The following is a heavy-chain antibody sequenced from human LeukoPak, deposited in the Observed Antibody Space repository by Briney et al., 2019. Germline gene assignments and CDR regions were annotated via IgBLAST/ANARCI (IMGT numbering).Heavy chain of an antibody. CDR3: ARELSYDSSPHGYYGMDV. D-gene: IGHD3-22*01. CDR1: GYTFTSYY. Sequence: ASVKVSCTASGYTFTSYYINWVRQATGQGLEWMGWMNPNSGNTGYAQKFQGRVTMTRNTSISTAYMELSSLRSEDTAVYYCARELSYDSSPHGYYGMDVWGQGTTVTVSS. J-gene: IGHJ6*02. CDR2: MNPNSGNT. V-gene: IGHV1-8*01.